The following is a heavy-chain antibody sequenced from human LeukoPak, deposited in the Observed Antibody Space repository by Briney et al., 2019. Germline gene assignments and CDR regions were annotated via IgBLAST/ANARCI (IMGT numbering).Heavy chain of an antibody. CDR1: GFTFSIYA. CDR3: ARDWDGNDY. V-gene: IGHV3-21*01. D-gene: IGHD1-1*01. CDR2: ISSSSSYI. Sequence: PGGSLRLSCAASGFTFSIYAMSWVRQAPGKGLEWVSSISSSSSYIYYADSVKGRFTISRDNAKNSLYLQMNSLRAEDTAVYCCARDWDGNDYWGQGTLVTVSS. J-gene: IGHJ4*02.